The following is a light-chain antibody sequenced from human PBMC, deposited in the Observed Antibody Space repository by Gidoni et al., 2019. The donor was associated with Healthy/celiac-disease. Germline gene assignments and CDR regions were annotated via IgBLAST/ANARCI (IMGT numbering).Light chain of an antibody. J-gene: IGLJ2*01. CDR1: SSNIGAGYD. CDR3: QSYDSSLSGSMV. V-gene: IGLV1-40*01. CDR2: GNS. Sequence: QSVLTQPPSVSGAPGQSVTISCTGSSSNIGAGYDVPWYQQLPGTAPKLLIYGNSNRPSGVPDRFSGSKSGTSASLAITGLQAEDEADYYCQSYDSSLSGSMVFGGGTKLTVL.